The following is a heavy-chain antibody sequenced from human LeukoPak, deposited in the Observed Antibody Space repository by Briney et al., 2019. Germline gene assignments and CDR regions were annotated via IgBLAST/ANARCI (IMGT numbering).Heavy chain of an antibody. D-gene: IGHD7-27*01. J-gene: IGHJ4*02. CDR3: ASRKLGNDY. V-gene: IGHV4-34*01. CDR1: GGSFSNYY. CDR2: INHSGDT. Sequence: SETLSLTCAVSGGSFSNYYWSCIRQSPEKGLEWIGEINHSGDTNYNPSLKSRVTISLDKPKNQFSLKLSSVTAADTAVYYCASRKLGNDYWGQGTLVTVSS.